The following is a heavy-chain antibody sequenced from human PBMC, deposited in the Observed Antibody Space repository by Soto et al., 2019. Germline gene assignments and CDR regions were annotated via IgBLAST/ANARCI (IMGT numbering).Heavy chain of an antibody. J-gene: IGHJ4*02. Sequence: QVQLVESGGGVAQPGRSLRLSCEASGFTFSTYGMHWVRQAPGKGRVWVAVISYDGINKYYADSVKGRFTIARDNSKNTLFLQMDSLRAEDTAVYYCAKDHLPSTVTTPGYWGQGTLVTVSS. CDR2: ISYDGINK. V-gene: IGHV3-30*18. D-gene: IGHD4-17*01. CDR1: GFTFSTYG. CDR3: AKDHLPSTVTTPGY.